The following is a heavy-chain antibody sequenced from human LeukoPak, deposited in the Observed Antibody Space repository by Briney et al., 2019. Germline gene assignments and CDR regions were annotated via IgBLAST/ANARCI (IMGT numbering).Heavy chain of an antibody. V-gene: IGHV4-61*02. Sequence: PSETLSLTCTVSGYSISSSYYWSWIRQPAGKGLEWIGRIYTSGSTNYNPSLKSRVTISVDTSKNQFSLKLSSVTAADTAVYFCARGPYSYDSSGAFDIWGQGTMVTVSS. J-gene: IGHJ3*02. CDR3: ARGPYSYDSSGAFDI. CDR1: GYSISSSYY. D-gene: IGHD3-22*01. CDR2: IYTSGST.